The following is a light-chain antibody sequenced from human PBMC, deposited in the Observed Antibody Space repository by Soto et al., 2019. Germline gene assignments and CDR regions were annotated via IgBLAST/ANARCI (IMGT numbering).Light chain of an antibody. CDR2: DAS. V-gene: IGKV3-20*01. CDR3: QQYGSAPFT. CDR1: QSLASNP. Sequence: PGERATVSCTASQSLASNPLAWYRQKPGQTPRLLIYDASSRATGIPDRHSGSGSGTDFTLTISRLEPEDFAVYYCQQYGSAPFTFGPGTKVDIK. J-gene: IGKJ3*01.